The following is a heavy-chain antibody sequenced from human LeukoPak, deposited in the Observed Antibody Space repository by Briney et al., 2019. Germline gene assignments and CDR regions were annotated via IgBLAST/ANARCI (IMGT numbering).Heavy chain of an antibody. D-gene: IGHD1-26*01. J-gene: IGHJ6*03. CDR2: IYYSGST. V-gene: IGHV4-39*07. Sequence: SETLSLTCTVSGGSISSSSYYWGWIRQPPGKGLEWIGSIYYSGSTYYNPSLKSRVTISVDTSKNQFSLKLSSVTAADTAVYYCARALGYYRVYMDVWGKGTTVTISS. CDR3: ARALGYYRVYMDV. CDR1: GGSISSSSYY.